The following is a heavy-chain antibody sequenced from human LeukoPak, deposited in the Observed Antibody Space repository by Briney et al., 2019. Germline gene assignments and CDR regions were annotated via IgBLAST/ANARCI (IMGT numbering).Heavy chain of an antibody. Sequence: ASVEVSCKASGGTFSSYAISWVRQAPGQGLEWMGWMNPNSGNTGYAQKFQGRVTMTRNTSISTAYMELSSLRSEDTAVYYCARGYDFWSGYTIDYWAREPWSPSPQ. D-gene: IGHD3-3*01. V-gene: IGHV1-8*02. CDR1: GGTFSSYA. J-gene: IGHJ4*02. CDR2: MNPNSGNT. CDR3: ARGYDFWSGYTIDY.